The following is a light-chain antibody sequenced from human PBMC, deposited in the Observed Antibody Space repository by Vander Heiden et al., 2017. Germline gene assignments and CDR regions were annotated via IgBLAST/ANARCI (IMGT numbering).Light chain of an antibody. Sequence: DIQMTQSPSTLSASVGDRVTISCRASQSFSAWVAWYQQKSGKAPKLLIYKTSTLETGVPSRFSGTGSGPEFHLTISSLQPDDFATYYGQHYNSFGQGTKLQI. CDR3: QHYNS. V-gene: IGKV1-5*03. CDR2: KTS. J-gene: IGKJ2*01. CDR1: QSFSAW.